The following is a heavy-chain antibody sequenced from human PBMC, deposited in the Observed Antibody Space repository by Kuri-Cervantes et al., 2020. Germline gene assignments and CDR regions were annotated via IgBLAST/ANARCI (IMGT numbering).Heavy chain of an antibody. CDR1: GGSINSYY. CDR2: IYTSGST. CDR3: ARVPISDLLYPD. Sequence: SETLSLTCTVSGGSINSYYWNWIRQPAGKGLEWIGRIYTSGSTNYNPSLKSRVTISVGKSKNQFSLKLTSVTAADTAVYYCARVPISDLLYPDWGQGTLVTVSS. V-gene: IGHV4-4*07. J-gene: IGHJ4*02. D-gene: IGHD2-8*01.